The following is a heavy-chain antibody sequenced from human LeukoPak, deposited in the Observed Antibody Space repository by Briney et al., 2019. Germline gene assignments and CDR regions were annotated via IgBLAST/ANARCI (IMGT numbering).Heavy chain of an antibody. Sequence: GESLKISCKGSGYSFTSYWIGWVRQMPGKGLEWMGVIYPGDSDTRYSPSFQGQVTISADKSISTAYLQWSSLKASDTAMYYCARENFGGDYDFWSGYQPQGAFDIWGQGTMVTVSS. CDR3: ARENFGGDYDFWSGYQPQGAFDI. D-gene: IGHD3-3*01. CDR1: GYSFTSYW. V-gene: IGHV5-51*01. CDR2: IYPGDSDT. J-gene: IGHJ3*02.